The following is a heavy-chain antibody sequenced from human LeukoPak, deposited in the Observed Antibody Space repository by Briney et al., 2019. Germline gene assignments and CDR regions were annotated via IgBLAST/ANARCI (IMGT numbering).Heavy chain of an antibody. CDR2: IYYSGST. D-gene: IGHD7-27*01. CDR1: GGSISSYY. Sequence: SETLSLTCTVSGGSISSYYWSWIRQPPGKGLEWIGYIYYSGSTNYNPSLKSRVTISVDTSKNQFSLKLSSVTAADTAVYYCARSQATWEYYFDYWGQGTLVTVSS. J-gene: IGHJ4*02. V-gene: IGHV4-59*01. CDR3: ARSQATWEYYFDY.